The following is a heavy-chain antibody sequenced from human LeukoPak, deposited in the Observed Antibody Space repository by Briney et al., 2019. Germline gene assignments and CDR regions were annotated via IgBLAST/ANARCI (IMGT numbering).Heavy chain of an antibody. CDR2: IYYSGST. D-gene: IGHD6-6*01. V-gene: IGHV4-59*01. J-gene: IGHJ4*02. Sequence: TSETLSLTCTVSGGSISSYYWSWIRQPPGKGLEWIGYIYYSGSTNYNPSLKSRVTISVDTSKNQFSLKLSSVTAADTAVYYCARVEPYSSSSFDYWGQGTLVTVSS. CDR3: ARVEPYSSSSFDY. CDR1: GGSISSYY.